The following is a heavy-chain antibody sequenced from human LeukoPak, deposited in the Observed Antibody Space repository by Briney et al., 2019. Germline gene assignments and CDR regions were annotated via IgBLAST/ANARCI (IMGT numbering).Heavy chain of an antibody. Sequence: GASVKVSCKASGYTFTSYGISWVRQAPGQGLEWMGWMNPVSGDAGSAQKFQGRVTLTRNTSISTAYMELSSLRSDDTALYYCARAPMGTAALYWGQGTLVTVSS. CDR1: GYTFTSYG. V-gene: IGHV1-8*02. CDR2: MNPVSGDA. CDR3: ARAPMGTAALY. J-gene: IGHJ4*02. D-gene: IGHD2-2*01.